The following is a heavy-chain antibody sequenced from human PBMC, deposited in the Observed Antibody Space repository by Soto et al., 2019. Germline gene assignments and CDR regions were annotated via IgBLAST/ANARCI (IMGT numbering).Heavy chain of an antibody. J-gene: IGHJ6*02. CDR2: ISWDGGST. CDR3: AKDGSVAGYYYGMDV. CDR1: GFTFDDYA. D-gene: IGHD6-19*01. V-gene: IGHV3-43D*03. Sequence: GGSLRLSCAASGFTFDDYAMHWVRQAPGKGLEWVSLISWDGGSTYYADSVKGRFTISRDNSKNSLYLQMNSLRAEDTAVYYGAKDGSVAGYYYGMDVWGQGTTVTVSS.